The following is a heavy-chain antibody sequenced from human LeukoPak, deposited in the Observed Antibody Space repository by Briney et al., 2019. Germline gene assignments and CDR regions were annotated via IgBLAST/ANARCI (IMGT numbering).Heavy chain of an antibody. V-gene: IGHV3-7*03. Sequence: GGSPRLSRAHPRVTPCADWISSVPHALEKGLEWVANIYRDGNTMLFLDSFGGRFTTSRDNAKNSLSLQGTSLRVEDTAVYYCARDGGYCEGITCPGDLWGQGALAAVSS. CDR3: ARDGGYCEGITCPGDL. D-gene: IGHD2-15*01. CDR2: IYRDGNTM. CDR1: RVTPCADW. J-gene: IGHJ5*02.